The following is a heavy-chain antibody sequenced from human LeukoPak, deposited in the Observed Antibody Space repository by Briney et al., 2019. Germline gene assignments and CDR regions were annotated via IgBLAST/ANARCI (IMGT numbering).Heavy chain of an antibody. CDR1: VCTLRELP. J-gene: IGHJ4*02. D-gene: IGHD3-3*01. CDR3: TTRGSDFWSGFAY. V-gene: IGHV1-24*01. Sequence: ASVKVSCKLAVCTLRELPIQWVRQAGTRGLEWVAGFDPENAEMVYAQKFQCRVTMTEDTSTDTACLELTSLTSDYRARCYFTTRGSDFWSGFAYCGQGTQVTVHS. CDR2: FDPENAEM.